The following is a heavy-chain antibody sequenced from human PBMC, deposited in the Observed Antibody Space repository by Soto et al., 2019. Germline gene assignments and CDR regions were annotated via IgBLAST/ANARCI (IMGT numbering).Heavy chain of an antibody. CDR1: GFTFSSYG. Sequence: GVSLRLSCAASGFTFSSYGMHWVRQAPGKGLEWVAVIWYDGSNKYYADSVKGRFTISRDNSKNTLYLQMNSLRAEDTAVYYCAREGGSYYDSSGYTGHYYYYGMDVWGQGTTVTVSS. CDR3: AREGGSYYDSSGYTGHYYYYGMDV. CDR2: IWYDGSNK. D-gene: IGHD3-22*01. J-gene: IGHJ6*02. V-gene: IGHV3-33*01.